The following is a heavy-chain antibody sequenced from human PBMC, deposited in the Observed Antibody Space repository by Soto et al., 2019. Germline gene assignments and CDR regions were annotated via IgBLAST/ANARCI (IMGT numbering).Heavy chain of an antibody. CDR2: FYYSGTT. Sequence: SETLSLTCTVSGGSISSGDYYWSWIRQHPGKGLEWIGYFYYSGTTYYNPSLRSRVTMLVDTSKNQFSLKLSSVTAADTALYYCARVKDGANWLDPWGQGTLVTVSS. CDR3: ARVKDGANWLDP. J-gene: IGHJ5*02. V-gene: IGHV4-31*03. CDR1: GGSISSGDYY. D-gene: IGHD3-16*01.